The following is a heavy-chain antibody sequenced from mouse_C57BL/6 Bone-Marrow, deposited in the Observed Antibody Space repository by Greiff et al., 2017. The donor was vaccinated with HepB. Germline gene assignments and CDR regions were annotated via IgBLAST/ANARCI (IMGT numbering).Heavy chain of an antibody. CDR1: GFTFSSYT. Sequence: EVMLVESGGGLVKPGGSLKLSCAASGFTFSSYTMSWVRQTPEKRLEWVATISGGGGNTYYPDSVKGRFTISRDNAKNTLYLQMSSLRSEDTALYYCARQVYYYGSTRFDYWGQGTTLTVSS. V-gene: IGHV5-9*01. D-gene: IGHD1-1*01. CDR2: ISGGGGNT. J-gene: IGHJ2*01. CDR3: ARQVYYYGSTRFDY.